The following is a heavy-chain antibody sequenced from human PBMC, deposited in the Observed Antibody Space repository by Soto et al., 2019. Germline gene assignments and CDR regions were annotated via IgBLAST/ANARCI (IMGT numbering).Heavy chain of an antibody. Sequence: QVQLVQSGAEVKKPGSSVKVSCKASGGTFSSYTISWVRQAPGQGLEWMGRIIPILGIANYAQKFQGRVTITADKSTSTAYMELSSLRSEVTAVYYCALAVAGTGWFDPWGQGTLVTVSS. CDR1: GGTFSSYT. J-gene: IGHJ5*02. CDR2: IIPILGIA. V-gene: IGHV1-69*02. CDR3: ALAVAGTGWFDP. D-gene: IGHD6-19*01.